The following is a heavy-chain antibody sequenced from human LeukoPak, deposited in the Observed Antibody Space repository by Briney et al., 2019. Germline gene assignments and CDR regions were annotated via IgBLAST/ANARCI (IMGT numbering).Heavy chain of an antibody. J-gene: IGHJ5*02. CDR1: GFTFSNYG. CDR2: IWSDGSNK. CDR3: ARVTMVASASYNWFVV. D-gene: IGHD4/OR15-4a*01. V-gene: IGHV3-33*01. Sequence: PGRSLRLSCAASGFTFSNYGMHWVRQAPGKGPEWVAVIWSDGSNKHYADSARGRFTISRDNSKNTLYLQMNSLRADDTAVYYCARVTMVASASYNWFVVWGQGTLVTVST.